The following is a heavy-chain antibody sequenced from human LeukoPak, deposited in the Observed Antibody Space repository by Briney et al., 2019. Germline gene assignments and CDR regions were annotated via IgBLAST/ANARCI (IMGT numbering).Heavy chain of an antibody. V-gene: IGHV4-34*01. CDR3: ARTTVTTDDAFDI. Sequence: SETLSLTCAVYGGFFSAYYWSWIRQPPGKGLEWIGEINHSGSTNYDPSLKSRVTISVDTSKNQFFLKLSSVTAADTAVYYCARTTVTTDDAFDIWGQGTMVTFSS. D-gene: IGHD4-11*01. J-gene: IGHJ3*02. CDR1: GGFFSAYY. CDR2: INHSGST.